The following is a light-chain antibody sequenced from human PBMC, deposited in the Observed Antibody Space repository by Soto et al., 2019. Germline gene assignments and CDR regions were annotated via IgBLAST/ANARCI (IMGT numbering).Light chain of an antibody. CDR2: AAP. Sequence: DIQMTQSPSSLSASVGDSVTITCRPKNVSRDDLGWFQEKPGQAPRSLIYAAPGLESGVPERFSGSGSETDFSLTISSLQPEDFAAYFCVQYNIFPWTFGQGTKVDIK. CDR1: NVSRDD. J-gene: IGKJ1*01. V-gene: IGKV1-17*01. CDR3: VQYNIFPWT.